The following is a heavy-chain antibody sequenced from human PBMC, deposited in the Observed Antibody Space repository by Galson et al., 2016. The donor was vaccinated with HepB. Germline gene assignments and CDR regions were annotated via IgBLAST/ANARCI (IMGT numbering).Heavy chain of an antibody. J-gene: IGHJ4*02. CDR3: AREVTYCSGGGCYYFDY. D-gene: IGHD2-15*01. Sequence: SLRLSCATSGFLFNYFAMHWVRQAPGKGLEWVAFVSYDGTNQYYTDSVKGRFTISRDNSKSTLYLQMNGLRPEDSALYYCAREVTYCSGGGCYYFDYWGQGTLVTVSS. CDR2: VSYDGTNQ. V-gene: IGHV3-30*19. CDR1: GFLFNYFA.